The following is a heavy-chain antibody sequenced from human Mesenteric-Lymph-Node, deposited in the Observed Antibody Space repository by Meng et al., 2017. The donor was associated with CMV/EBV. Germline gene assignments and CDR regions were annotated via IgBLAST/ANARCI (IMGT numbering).Heavy chain of an antibody. V-gene: IGHV1-69*01. CDR2: IIPIFGTA. CDR1: GGSVTSYA. D-gene: IGHD3-10*01. J-gene: IGHJ4*02. CDR3: ASLGKAGFDY. Sequence: SCQASGGSVTSYAICWVRQAPGQGLEWMGGIIPIFGTANYAQNFQGRVTITADESTSTAYMELSSLRSEDTAVYYCASLGKAGFDYWGQGTLVTVSS.